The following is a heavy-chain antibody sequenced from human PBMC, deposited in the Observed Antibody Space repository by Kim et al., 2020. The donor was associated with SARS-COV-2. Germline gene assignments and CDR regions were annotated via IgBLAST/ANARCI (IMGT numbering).Heavy chain of an antibody. J-gene: IGHJ4*02. D-gene: IGHD1-26*01. Sequence: GGSLRLSCAASGFTFDDYAMHWVRQAPGKGLEWVSLISGDGGSTYYADPVKGRFNISRDNSKNSLYLQMNSLRTEDTALDYCAKDMGGVGARRSVDGRLGNPRYYFDYWGQGALVTVSS. CDR2: ISGDGGST. V-gene: IGHV3-43*02. CDR1: GFTFDDYA. CDR3: AKDMGGVGARRSVDGRLGNPRYYFDY.